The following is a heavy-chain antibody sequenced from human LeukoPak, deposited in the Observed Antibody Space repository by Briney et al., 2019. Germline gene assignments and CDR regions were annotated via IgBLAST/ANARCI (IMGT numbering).Heavy chain of an antibody. Sequence: GESLKISCKGSGYTFPNYWISWVRQMPGKGLEWMGGIDPTDSYTNYSPSFQGHVTISADKSISTAYLQWSSLKASDTAMYYCARHGCTSASCYFDYWPQGTLVTVSS. CDR2: IDPTDSYT. CDR1: GYTFPNYW. CDR3: ARHGCTSASCYFDY. J-gene: IGHJ4*02. D-gene: IGHD2-2*01. V-gene: IGHV5-10-1*01.